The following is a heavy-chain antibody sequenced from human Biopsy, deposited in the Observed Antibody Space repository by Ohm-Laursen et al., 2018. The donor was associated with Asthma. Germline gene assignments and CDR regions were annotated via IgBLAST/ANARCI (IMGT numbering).Heavy chain of an antibody. J-gene: IGHJ4*02. D-gene: IGHD5-18*01. Sequence: SLRLSCAATGFSFDDYAMFWVRQAPGKGLEWVSGISWNSGTIGYADSVKGRFTISRDNSKTTVYLQMDSLRAEDTAVYFGAKDKGRNSIDYWGQGTLVTVSS. CDR1: GFSFDDYA. CDR3: AKDKGRNSIDY. V-gene: IGHV3-9*01. CDR2: ISWNSGTI.